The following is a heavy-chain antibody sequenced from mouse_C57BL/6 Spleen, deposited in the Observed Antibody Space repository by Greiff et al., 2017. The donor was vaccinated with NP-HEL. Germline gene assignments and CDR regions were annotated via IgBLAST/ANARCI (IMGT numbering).Heavy chain of an antibody. V-gene: IGHV1-82*01. Sequence: QVQLKQSGPELVKPGASVKISCKASGYAFSSSWMNWVKQRPGKGLEWIGRIYPGDGDTNYNGKFKGKATLTADKSSSTAYMQLSSLTSEDSAVYFCARHGDYEYYFDYWGQGTTLTVSS. J-gene: IGHJ2*01. CDR3: ARHGDYEYYFDY. CDR1: GYAFSSSW. D-gene: IGHD2-4*01. CDR2: IYPGDGDT.